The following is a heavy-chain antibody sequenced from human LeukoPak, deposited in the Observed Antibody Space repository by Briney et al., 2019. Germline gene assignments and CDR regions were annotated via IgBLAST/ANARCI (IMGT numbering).Heavy chain of an antibody. CDR1: GYSFTSYW. V-gene: IGHV5-51*01. CDR2: IYPGDSDT. Sequence: GESLKISCKGSGYSFTSYWIAWVRQMPGKGLEWVGIIYPGDSDTTYSPSFQGQVTIAADKFISTAYLHWSSLKASDTAMYYCARRTAVSGPNWFDPWGQGTLVSVSS. D-gene: IGHD6-19*01. J-gene: IGHJ5*02. CDR3: ARRTAVSGPNWFDP.